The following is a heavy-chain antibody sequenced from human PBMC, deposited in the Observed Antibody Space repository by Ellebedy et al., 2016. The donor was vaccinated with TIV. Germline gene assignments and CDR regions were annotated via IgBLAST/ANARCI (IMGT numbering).Heavy chain of an antibody. V-gene: IGHV3-74*01. CDR2: INSDESTR. CDR3: TTTPTYIDFRSAYYKGASDYFDY. Sequence: PGGSLRLSCAASGFTFSRFWMHWVRQAPGKGLVWVSRINSDESTRTYADSVKGRFTISRDNAKNTLYLQMNSLRAEDTAMYYCTTTPTYIDFRSAYYKGASDYFDYWGQGTLVTVSS. J-gene: IGHJ4*02. D-gene: IGHD3-3*01. CDR1: GFTFSRFW.